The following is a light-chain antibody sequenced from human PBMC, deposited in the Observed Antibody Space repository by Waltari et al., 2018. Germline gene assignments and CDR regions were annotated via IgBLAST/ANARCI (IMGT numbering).Light chain of an antibody. J-gene: IGLJ3*02. CDR1: SGSVSTSYY. CDR3: VLYMGSAWV. CDR2: STN. Sequence: QTVVTQEPSFSVSPGATVTLTCGLRSGSVSTSYYPSWYQQTPGQAPRTLIYSTNTRSSGVPDRFSGSILGNKAALTITGAQADDESDYYCVLYMGSAWVFGGGTKLTVL. V-gene: IGLV8-61*01.